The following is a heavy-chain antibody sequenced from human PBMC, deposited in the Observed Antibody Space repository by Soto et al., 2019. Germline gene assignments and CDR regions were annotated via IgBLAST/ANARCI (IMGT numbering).Heavy chain of an antibody. CDR3: AREFLYYVSSDSYLDY. Sequence: PSQTLSLTCVISGDSVSGNSAAWNWIRQSPSRGLEWLGRTYYRSRWYNDYAVSVKSRITVTPDTSKNQFSLHLNSVTPEDTAVYYCAREFLYYVSSDSYLDYWGQGALVTVSS. CDR2: TYYRSRWYN. CDR1: GDSVSGNSAA. J-gene: IGHJ4*02. V-gene: IGHV6-1*01. D-gene: IGHD3-16*01.